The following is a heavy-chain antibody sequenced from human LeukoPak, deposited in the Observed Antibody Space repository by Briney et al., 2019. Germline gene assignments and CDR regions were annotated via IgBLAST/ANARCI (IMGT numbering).Heavy chain of an antibody. J-gene: IGHJ3*02. D-gene: IGHD1-26*01. CDR2: IGTAGDT. CDR1: GFTFSSYD. V-gene: IGHV3-13*01. CDR3: ARSGSHDAFDI. Sequence: PGGSLRLSCAASGFTFSSYDMHWVRQATGKGLEWVSAIGTAGDTYYPGSVKGRFTISRENAKNSLYLQMNSLRAGDTAVYYCARSGSHDAFDIWGQGTMVTVSS.